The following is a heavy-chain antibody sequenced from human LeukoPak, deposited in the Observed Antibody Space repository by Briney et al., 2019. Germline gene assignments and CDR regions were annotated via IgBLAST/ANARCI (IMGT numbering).Heavy chain of an antibody. CDR1: GFTFSSYG. V-gene: IGHV3-23*01. D-gene: IGHD2-15*01. Sequence: GGSLRLSCAASGFTFSSYGMSWVRQAPGKGLEWVSAISGSGGSTYYADSVKGRFTISRDNSKNTLYLQMNSLRAEDTAVYYCAKDLWEGYCSGGSCYPDDYWGQGTLVTVSS. CDR2: ISGSGGST. J-gene: IGHJ4*02. CDR3: AKDLWEGYCSGGSCYPDDY.